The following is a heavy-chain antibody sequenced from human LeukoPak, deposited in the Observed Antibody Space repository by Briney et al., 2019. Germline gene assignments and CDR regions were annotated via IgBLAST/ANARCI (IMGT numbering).Heavy chain of an antibody. D-gene: IGHD3-3*01. Sequence: GGSLRLSCAASGFTFSTYWMSWVRQAPGKGLEWVANIKHDGSEQYYVDSVKGRFTISRHNAKNSLYLQMNSLRVEDTAEYYCARSPTYYDFWSGYKFIDYWGQGTLVTVSS. J-gene: IGHJ4*02. CDR1: GFTFSTYW. V-gene: IGHV3-7*01. CDR2: IKHDGSEQ. CDR3: ARSPTYYDFWSGYKFIDY.